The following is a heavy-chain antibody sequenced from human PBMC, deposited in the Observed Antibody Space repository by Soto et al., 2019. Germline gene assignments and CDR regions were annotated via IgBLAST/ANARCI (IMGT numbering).Heavy chain of an antibody. Sequence: SETLSLTCTVSGGSISSYYWSWIRQPPGKGLEWTGYIYYSGSTNYNPSLKSRVTISVDTSKNQFSLKLSSVTAADTAVYYCASYIVVVPAAIGYFQHWGQGTLVTVSS. V-gene: IGHV4-59*08. CDR1: GGSISSYY. J-gene: IGHJ1*01. CDR2: IYYSGST. CDR3: ASYIVVVPAAIGYFQH. D-gene: IGHD2-2*02.